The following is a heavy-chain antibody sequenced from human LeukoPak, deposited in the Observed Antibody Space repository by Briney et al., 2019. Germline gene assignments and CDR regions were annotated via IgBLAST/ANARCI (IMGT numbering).Heavy chain of an antibody. J-gene: IGHJ3*02. Sequence: PSETLSLTCTVSGGSISSDGYYWSWIRQLPGKGLEWTGYIYYSGTTYYNPSLESRVTMSVDTSKNQFSLKLSSMTAADTAVYYCARYRDSGGRLAFDIWGQGTMVIVSS. D-gene: IGHD2-15*01. CDR3: ARYRDSGGRLAFDI. CDR2: IYYSGTT. CDR1: GGSISSDGYY. V-gene: IGHV4-31*03.